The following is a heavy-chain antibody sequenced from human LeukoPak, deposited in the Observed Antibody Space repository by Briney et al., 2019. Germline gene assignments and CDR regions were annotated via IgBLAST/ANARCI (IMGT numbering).Heavy chain of an antibody. CDR2: IYYSGST. D-gene: IGHD5-24*01. Sequence: PSETLSLTCTVSGGSISSSSYYWGWIRQPPVKGLEWIGSIYYSGSTYYNPSLKSRVTISVDTSKNQFSLKLSSVTAADTAVYYCARERERWLQLGDAFDIWGQGTMVTVSS. CDR1: GGSISSSSYY. CDR3: ARERERWLQLGDAFDI. V-gene: IGHV4-39*07. J-gene: IGHJ3*02.